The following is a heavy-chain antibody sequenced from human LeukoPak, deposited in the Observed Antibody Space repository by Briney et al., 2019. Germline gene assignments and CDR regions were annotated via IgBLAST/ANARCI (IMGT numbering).Heavy chain of an antibody. J-gene: IGHJ4*02. D-gene: IGHD3-3*01. V-gene: IGHV4-59*01. CDR3: ARATIYDFWSGYYVLGYFDY. Sequence: PSETLSLTCTVSGGSISSYYWSWIRQPPGKGLEWTGYIYYSGSTNYNPSLKSRVTISVDTSKNQFSLKLSSVTAADTAVYYCARATIYDFWSGYYVLGYFDYWGQGTLVTVSS. CDR1: GGSISSYY. CDR2: IYYSGST.